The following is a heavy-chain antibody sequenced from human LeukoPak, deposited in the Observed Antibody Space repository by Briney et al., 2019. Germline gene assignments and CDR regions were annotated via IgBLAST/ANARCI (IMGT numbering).Heavy chain of an antibody. CDR1: GYTFTNYY. CDR3: ARGTGLKAFDI. CDR2: INPSGGST. D-gene: IGHD3-10*01. J-gene: IGHJ3*02. Sequence: ASVKVSCEASGYTFTNYYMHWVRQAPGQGLEWMGIINPSGGSTIYAQKFQGRVTMTRGTSTSTVYMELSSLRSEDTAVYYCARGTGLKAFDIWGQGTMVTVSS. V-gene: IGHV1-46*01.